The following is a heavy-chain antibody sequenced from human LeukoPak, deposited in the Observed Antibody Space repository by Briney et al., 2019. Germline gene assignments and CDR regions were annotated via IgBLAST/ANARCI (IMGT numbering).Heavy chain of an antibody. Sequence: GGSLRLSCAASGFTSSSYEMNWVRQAPGKGLEWVSYISSSGSTIYYADSVKGRFTISRDNAKNSLYLQMNSLRAEDTAVYYCARAHRSMVRGVKAFDIWGQGTMVTVSS. D-gene: IGHD3-10*01. J-gene: IGHJ3*02. CDR1: GFTSSSYE. CDR3: ARAHRSMVRGVKAFDI. CDR2: ISSSGSTI. V-gene: IGHV3-48*03.